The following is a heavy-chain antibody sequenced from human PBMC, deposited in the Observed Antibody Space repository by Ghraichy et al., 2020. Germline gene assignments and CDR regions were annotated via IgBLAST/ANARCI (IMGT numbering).Heavy chain of an antibody. CDR1: GFMFSDYH. Sequence: GGSLRLSCAGSGFMFSDYHMSWIRQAPGKGLEWVAYIHSDTSSPKYADSVRGRFTVSRDNAGNSLYLQMNSLRAEDTAVYYWASSGSDAYRPLDYWGQGTLVTVSS. CDR3: ASSGSDAYRPLDY. J-gene: IGHJ4*02. D-gene: IGHD5-24*01. V-gene: IGHV3-11*03. CDR2: IHSDTSSP.